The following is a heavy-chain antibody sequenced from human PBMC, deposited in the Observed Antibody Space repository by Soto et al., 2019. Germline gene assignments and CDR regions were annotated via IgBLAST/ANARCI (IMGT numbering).Heavy chain of an antibody. CDR1: GGSFSGYY. CDR2: INHSGST. J-gene: IGHJ4*02. V-gene: IGHV4-34*01. CDR3: ARLAGYDFWSGYSYYFDY. D-gene: IGHD3-3*01. Sequence: QVQLQQWGAGLLKPSETLSLTCAVYGGSFSGYYWSWIRQPPGKGLEWIGEINHSGSTNYHPSLKSRVTRSVDPSKNQFSLKLSSVTAADTAVYYCARLAGYDFWSGYSYYFDYWGQGTLVTVSS.